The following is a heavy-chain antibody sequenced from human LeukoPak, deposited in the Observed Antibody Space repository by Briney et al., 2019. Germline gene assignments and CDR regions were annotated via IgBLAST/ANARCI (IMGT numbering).Heavy chain of an antibody. CDR2: IYYSGST. CDR1: GGSISSSSYY. J-gene: IGHJ6*02. V-gene: IGHV4-39*01. Sequence: SETLSLTCTVSGGSISSSSYYWGWIRQPPGKGLEWIGSIYYSGSTYYNPSLKSRVTISVDTSKNQFSLKLSSVTAADTAVYYCARGRGGSYYDFWSGYYTGYYYGMDVWGQGTTVTVSS. D-gene: IGHD3-3*01. CDR3: ARGRGGSYYDFWSGYYTGYYYGMDV.